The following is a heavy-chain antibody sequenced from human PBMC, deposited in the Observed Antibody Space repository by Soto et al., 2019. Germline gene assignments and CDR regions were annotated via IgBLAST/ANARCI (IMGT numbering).Heavy chain of an antibody. J-gene: IGHJ4*02. Sequence: QITLKESGPSLIKPTQTLALTCTFSGFSFNTRGVGVAWIRQPPGKTLEWLAVIYWDNDRRYRPSLTDRLSITKDMSTKQVVLTMTNVDPVDTGTYYCAHLVPCPLSFAYWGQGALVTVSS. D-gene: IGHD2-21*01. CDR1: GFSFNTRGVG. CDR2: IYWDNDR. V-gene: IGHV2-5*02. CDR3: AHLVPCPLSFAY.